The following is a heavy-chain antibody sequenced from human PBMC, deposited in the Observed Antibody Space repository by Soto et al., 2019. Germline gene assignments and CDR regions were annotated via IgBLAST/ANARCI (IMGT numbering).Heavy chain of an antibody. CDR3: AREGSYSAYNFAHGMQLRSCQF. V-gene: IGHV4-4*07. Sequence: SEALSLTCTVSGGYINTFCWTSVRQHAGKGLEWIGRIFFSVSSRFNPSLESRVAMSVDTSKNHFSLNLSSVTAADMAVYYSAREGSYSAYNFAHGMQLRSCQFWGERALVTASS. D-gene: IGHD1-26*01. CDR1: GGYINTFC. J-gene: IGHJ1*01. CDR2: IFFSVSS.